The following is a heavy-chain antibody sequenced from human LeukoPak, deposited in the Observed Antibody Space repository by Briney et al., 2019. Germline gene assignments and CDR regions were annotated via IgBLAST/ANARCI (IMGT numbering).Heavy chain of an antibody. CDR3: AKGNWRYFDY. CDR2: ISGSGGST. D-gene: IGHD1-1*01. V-gene: IGHV3-23*01. Sequence: GGSLRLSCAASGFTFSTYVMSWVRQAPGKGLEWVSAISGSGGSTCYADSVKGRFTLSRDNSKNTLYLQMNSLGADDTAVYYCAKGNWRYFDYWGQGTLVTVSS. J-gene: IGHJ4*02. CDR1: GFTFSTYV.